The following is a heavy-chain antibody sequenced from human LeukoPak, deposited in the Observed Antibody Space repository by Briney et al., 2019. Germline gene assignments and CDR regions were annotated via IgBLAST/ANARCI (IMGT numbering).Heavy chain of an antibody. D-gene: IGHD3-3*01. V-gene: IGHV1-8*01. CDR2: MNPNSGNT. CDR1: GYTFTSYD. J-gene: IGHJ5*02. Sequence: ASVTVSCKASGYTFTSYDINWVRQAPGQGLEWMGWMNPNSGNTGYAQKFQGRVTMTKNTSISTAYMELSSLRSEDTAVYYCASWGAYYDFWSGYFRFDPWGQGTLVTVSS. CDR3: ASWGAYYDFWSGYFRFDP.